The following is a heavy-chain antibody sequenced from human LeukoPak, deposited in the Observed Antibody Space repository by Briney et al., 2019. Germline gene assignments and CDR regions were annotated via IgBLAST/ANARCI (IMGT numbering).Heavy chain of an antibody. D-gene: IGHD3-10*01. CDR3: ARDGGYGSGSAL. V-gene: IGHV4-59*01. Sequence: EALSLTCTDPRGSIRIDYGTWVREPPGKKREWIGSIYYDGSTNYNPSLKSRVTISLDTPKNQFSLKLSSVTAADTAVYYCARDGGYGSGSALWGQGTLITVSS. J-gene: IGHJ4*02. CDR1: RGSIRIDY. CDR2: IYYDGST.